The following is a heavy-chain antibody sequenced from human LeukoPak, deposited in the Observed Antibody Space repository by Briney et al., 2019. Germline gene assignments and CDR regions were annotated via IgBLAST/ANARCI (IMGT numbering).Heavy chain of an antibody. CDR3: ARDRLQGSYSPDAFDI. Sequence: GGSLRLSCAASGFNFRTYSMNWVRQAPGKGLEWVSSISSSSTYIYYADSVKGRFTISRDDAQNSLNLQMNSLRAEDTAVYYCARDRLQGSYSPDAFDIWGQGTMVTVSS. CDR1: GFNFRTYS. CDR2: ISSSSTYI. D-gene: IGHD1-26*01. J-gene: IGHJ3*02. V-gene: IGHV3-21*01.